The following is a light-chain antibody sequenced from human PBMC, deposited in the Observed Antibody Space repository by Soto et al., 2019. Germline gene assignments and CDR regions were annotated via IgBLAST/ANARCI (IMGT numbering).Light chain of an antibody. Sequence: QSALTQPPSVSGSPGQSVTISCTGTSSDVGSYNRVSWYQQPPGTAPKLMIYEVSNRPSGVPDRFSGSKSGHTASLTISGLQSEDEADYYSSSYRSSSTLVFGGGTKLTVL. CDR3: SSYRSSSTLV. CDR2: EVS. CDR1: SSDVGSYNR. V-gene: IGLV2-18*02. J-gene: IGLJ2*01.